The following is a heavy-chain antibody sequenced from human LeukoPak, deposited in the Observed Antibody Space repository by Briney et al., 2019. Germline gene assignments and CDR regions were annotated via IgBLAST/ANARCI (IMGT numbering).Heavy chain of an antibody. V-gene: IGHV4-34*01. CDR2: INHSGST. J-gene: IGHJ6*02. CDR3: ARDRLRKDGVVVPAAMSYYYYYYGMDV. D-gene: IGHD2-2*01. CDR1: GGSFSGYY. Sequence: PSETLSLTCAVYGGSFSGYYWSWIRQPPGKGLEWIGEINHSGSTNYNPSLKSRVTISVDTSKNRFSLKLSSVTAADTAVYYCARDRLRKDGVVVPAAMSYYYYYYGMDVWGQGTTVTVSS.